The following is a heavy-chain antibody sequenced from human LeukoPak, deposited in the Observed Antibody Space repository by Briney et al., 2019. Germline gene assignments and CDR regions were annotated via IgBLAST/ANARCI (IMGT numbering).Heavy chain of an antibody. V-gene: IGHV1-2*02. CDR3: ARDLVVVVPTSQYNWFDP. Sequence: ASVKVSCKTSGYTFSNYGISWVRQAPGQGLEWVGWINPNSGGTNYAQKFQGRVTMTRDTSISTAYMELSRLRSDDTAVYYCARDLVVVVPTSQYNWFDPWGQGTLVTVSS. J-gene: IGHJ5*02. CDR1: GYTFSNYG. D-gene: IGHD3-22*01. CDR2: INPNSGGT.